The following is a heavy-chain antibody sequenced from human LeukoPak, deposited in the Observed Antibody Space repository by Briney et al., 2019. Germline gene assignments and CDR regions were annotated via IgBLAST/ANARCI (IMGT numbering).Heavy chain of an antibody. CDR2: IYPGDSDT. D-gene: IGHD4-23*01. Sequence: GESLKISCKCSGYSFTSYWIGWVRQMPGKGLEWMGIIYPGDSDTRYSPSFQGQVTISADKSITTAFLQWSSLKASDSGMYYCARVTVAPGPEYYFDYWGQGTLVTVSS. J-gene: IGHJ4*02. V-gene: IGHV5-51*01. CDR3: ARVTVAPGPEYYFDY. CDR1: GYSFTSYW.